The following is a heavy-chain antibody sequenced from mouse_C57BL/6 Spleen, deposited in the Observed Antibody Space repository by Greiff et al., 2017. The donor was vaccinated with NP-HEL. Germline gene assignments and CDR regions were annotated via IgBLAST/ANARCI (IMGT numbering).Heavy chain of an antibody. CDR2: IYPGSGNT. CDR1: GYTFTDYY. V-gene: IGHV1-76*01. J-gene: IGHJ1*03. Sequence: QVQLKQSGAELVRPGASVKLSCKASGYTFTDYYINWVKQRPGQGLEWIARIYPGSGNTYYNEKFKGKATLTAEKSSSTAYMQLSSLTSEDSAVYFCAREGGITTVVGYFDVWGTGTTVTVSS. CDR3: AREGGITTVVGYFDV. D-gene: IGHD1-1*01.